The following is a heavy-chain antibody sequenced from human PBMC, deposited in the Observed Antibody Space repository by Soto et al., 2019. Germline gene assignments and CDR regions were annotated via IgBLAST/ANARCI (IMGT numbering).Heavy chain of an antibody. CDR3: AKADRPGAYYGSGSYPDY. Sequence: LGGSLRLSCAASGFTFDDYAMHWVRQAPWKGLEWVSGISWNSGSIGYADSVKGRFTISRDNAKNSLYLQMNSLRAEDTALYYCAKADRPGAYYGSGSYPDYWGQGTLVTVSS. V-gene: IGHV3-9*01. CDR1: GFTFDDYA. J-gene: IGHJ4*02. CDR2: ISWNSGSI. D-gene: IGHD3-10*01.